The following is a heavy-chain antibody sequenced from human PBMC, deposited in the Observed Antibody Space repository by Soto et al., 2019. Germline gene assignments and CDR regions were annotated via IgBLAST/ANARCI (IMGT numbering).Heavy chain of an antibody. V-gene: IGHV3-33*01. CDR3: ARDRVLGGGQQLVRLAY. D-gene: IGHD6-13*01. CDR2: IWYDGSNK. Sequence: QVQLVESGGGVVQPGRSLRLSCAASGFTFSSYGMHRVRQAPGKGLEWVAVIWYDGSNKYYADSVKGRFTISRDNSKNTLYLQMNSLRAEDTAVYYCARDRVLGGGQQLVRLAYWGQGTLVTVSS. J-gene: IGHJ4*02. CDR1: GFTFSSYG.